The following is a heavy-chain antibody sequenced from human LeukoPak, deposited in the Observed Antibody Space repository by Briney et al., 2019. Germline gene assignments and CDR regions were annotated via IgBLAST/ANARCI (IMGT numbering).Heavy chain of an antibody. D-gene: IGHD3-22*01. V-gene: IGHV3-21*01. CDR3: ARDLGQYYDTSDNWFDP. CDR2: ISSSSIYI. CDR1: GFTFSNYR. J-gene: IGHJ5*02. Sequence: GGSLRLSCAASGFTFSNYRMNWVRQAPGKGLEWVSSISSSSIYIYYADSLKGRFTISRDNAKNTLNLQMNSLRAEDTAVYYCARDLGQYYDTSDNWFDPWGQGTLVTVSS.